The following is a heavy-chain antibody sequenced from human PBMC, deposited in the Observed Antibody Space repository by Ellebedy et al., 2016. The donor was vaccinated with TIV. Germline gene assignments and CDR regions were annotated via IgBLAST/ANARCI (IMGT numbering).Heavy chain of an antibody. CDR3: ARGPAYSSSWIDY. V-gene: IGHV3-21*01. D-gene: IGHD6-13*01. CDR2: ISSSSSYI. J-gene: IGHJ4*02. CDR1: GFTFSSYS. Sequence: GGSLRLSCAASGFTFSSYSMNWVRQAPGKGLEWVSSISSSSSYIYYADSVKGRFTISRDNAKNSLYLQMNSLRAEDTAVYYCARGPAYSSSWIDYWGQGTLVTVSA.